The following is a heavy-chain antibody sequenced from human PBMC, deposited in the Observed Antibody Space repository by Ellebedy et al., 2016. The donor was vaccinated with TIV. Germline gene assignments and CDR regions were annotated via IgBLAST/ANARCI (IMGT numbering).Heavy chain of an antibody. V-gene: IGHV3-7*01. CDR3: ARDGILTGPTINTVSGVDAFDI. CDR1: GFTFSSYW. Sequence: PGGSLRLSCAASGFTFSSYWMSWVRQAPGKGLEWVANIKQDGSEKYYVDSVKGRFTISRDNAKNSLYLQMNSLRAEDTAVYYCARDGILTGPTINTVSGVDAFDIWGQGTMVTVSS. D-gene: IGHD3-9*01. J-gene: IGHJ3*02. CDR2: IKQDGSEK.